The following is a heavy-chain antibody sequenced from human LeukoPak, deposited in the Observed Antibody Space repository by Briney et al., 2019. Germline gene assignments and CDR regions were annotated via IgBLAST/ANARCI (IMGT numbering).Heavy chain of an antibody. CDR2: IYYSGST. D-gene: IGHD6-19*01. J-gene: IGHJ2*01. CDR1: GGSISSYY. Sequence: SETLSLTCTVSGGSISSYYWSWIRQPPGKGLEWLGYIYYSGSTNYNPSLKSRVTISVDTSKNQFSLKLSSVTAADTAVYYCARSVEQWLAPDWYFDLWGRGTLVTVSS. V-gene: IGHV4-59*08. CDR3: ARSVEQWLAPDWYFDL.